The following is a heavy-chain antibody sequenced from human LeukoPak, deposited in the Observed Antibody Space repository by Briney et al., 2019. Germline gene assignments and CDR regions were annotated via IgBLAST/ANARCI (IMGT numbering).Heavy chain of an antibody. V-gene: IGHV4-39*01. J-gene: IGHJ3*02. CDR1: GGPISSRSYS. Sequence: PSETLSLTCALSGGPISSRSYSWASIRQPPGKGLEWIGRIYYSGSTYFNPSLKRRVNMSGDTSKNQFALKLSSVTAADTAVYYCARPYYDFWSGYQTDDAFDIWGQGTMVTVSS. D-gene: IGHD3-3*01. CDR3: ARPYYDFWSGYQTDDAFDI. CDR2: IYYSGST.